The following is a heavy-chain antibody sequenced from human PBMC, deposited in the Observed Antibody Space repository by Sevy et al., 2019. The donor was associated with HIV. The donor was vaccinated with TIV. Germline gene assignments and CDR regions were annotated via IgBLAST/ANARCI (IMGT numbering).Heavy chain of an antibody. V-gene: IGHV1-69*06. CDR1: GGTFSSYA. CDR2: IIPIFGTA. Sequence: ASVKVSCKASGGTFSSYAISWVRQAPGQGLEWMGGIIPIFGTANYAQKFHGRVTITADKSTSTAYMELSSLRSEDTAVYYCARDPGGVAATGWFDPWGQGTLVTVSS. CDR3: ARDPGGVAATGWFDP. D-gene: IGHD2-15*01. J-gene: IGHJ5*02.